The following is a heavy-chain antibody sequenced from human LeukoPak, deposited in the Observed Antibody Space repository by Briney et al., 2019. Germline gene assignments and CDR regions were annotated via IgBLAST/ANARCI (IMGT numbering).Heavy chain of an antibody. Sequence: GGSLRLSCAVSGFTFSSYAMSWVRQAPGKGLEWVSAISGSGGSTYYADSAKGRFTISRDNSKNTLYLQMNSLRAEDTAVYYCAKRKGGYYGSGSAVGYYMDVWGKGTTVTVSS. CDR2: ISGSGGST. CDR3: AKRKGGYYGSGSAVGYYMDV. D-gene: IGHD3-10*01. J-gene: IGHJ6*03. CDR1: GFTFSSYA. V-gene: IGHV3-23*01.